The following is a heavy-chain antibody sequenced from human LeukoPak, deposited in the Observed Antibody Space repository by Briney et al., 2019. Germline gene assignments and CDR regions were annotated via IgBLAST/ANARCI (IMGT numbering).Heavy chain of an antibody. Sequence: VASVKVSCKASGYTFTSYDINWVRQATGQGLEWMGWMNPNSGNTGYAQKFQGRVTMTRNTSTTTAYMELRSLRSDDTAVYYCARIGVSVSATGRYTDAFDIWGQGTMVTVS. CDR3: ARIGVSVSATGRYTDAFDI. CDR1: GYTFTSYD. CDR2: MNPNSGNT. J-gene: IGHJ3*02. D-gene: IGHD6-13*01. V-gene: IGHV1-8*01.